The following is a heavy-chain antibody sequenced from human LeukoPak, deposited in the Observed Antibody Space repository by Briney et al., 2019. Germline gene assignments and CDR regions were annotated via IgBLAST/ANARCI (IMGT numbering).Heavy chain of an antibody. J-gene: IGHJ4*02. CDR1: GFIFSSYW. V-gene: IGHV3-74*01. Sequence: GGSLRLSCEASGFIFSSYWMHWVRQVPGRGLVWVSRINSDGSSTTYADFVKGRFTISRDNAKNTLYLQMNSLRAEDTAVYYCARDGYCSSGTCYGKDYWGQGTLVTVSS. CDR3: ARDGYCSSGTCYGKDY. CDR2: INSDGSST. D-gene: IGHD2-2*03.